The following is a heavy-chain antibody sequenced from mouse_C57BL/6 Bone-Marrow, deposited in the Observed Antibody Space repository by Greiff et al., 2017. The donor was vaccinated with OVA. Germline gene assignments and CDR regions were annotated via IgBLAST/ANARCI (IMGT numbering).Heavy chain of an antibody. V-gene: IGHV1-26*01. Sequence: VQLQQSGPELVKPGASVKISCKASGYTFTDYYMNWVKQSHGKSLEWIGDINPNNGGTSYNQKFKGKATLTVDKSSSTAYMGLRSLTSEDSAAYYCARNYCGSSYYAMDYWGQGTSVTVSS. D-gene: IGHD1-1*01. CDR2: INPNNGGT. CDR1: GYTFTDYY. CDR3: ARNYCGSSYYAMDY. J-gene: IGHJ4*01.